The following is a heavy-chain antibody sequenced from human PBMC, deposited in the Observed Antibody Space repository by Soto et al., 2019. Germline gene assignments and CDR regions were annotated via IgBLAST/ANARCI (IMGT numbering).Heavy chain of an antibody. D-gene: IGHD3-22*01. V-gene: IGHV3-23*01. CDR2: ISISGGST. CDR3: AKDLRDSSGYYYYIDS. Sequence: EVQLLESGGGSVQPGGSLRLSCAASGFTLSNYAMSWVLQAPGKGLEWVSAISISGGSTYYADSVKGRFTISRDSSKKTVYLQMNSLRAEDTAVYYCAKDLRDSSGYYYYIDSWGQGILVTVSS. J-gene: IGHJ4*02. CDR1: GFTLSNYA.